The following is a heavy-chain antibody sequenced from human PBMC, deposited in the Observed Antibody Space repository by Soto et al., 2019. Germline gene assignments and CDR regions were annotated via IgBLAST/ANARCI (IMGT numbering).Heavy chain of an antibody. J-gene: IGHJ5*02. Sequence: GASVKVSCQASGYTFTSYYMHWVRQAPGQGLEWMGIINPSGGSTSYAQKFQGRVTMTRDTSTSTVYMELSSLRSEDTAVYYCARDSGANWFDPWGQGTLVTVSS. D-gene: IGHD3-10*01. CDR3: ARDSGANWFDP. CDR2: INPSGGST. V-gene: IGHV1-46*01. CDR1: GYTFTSYY.